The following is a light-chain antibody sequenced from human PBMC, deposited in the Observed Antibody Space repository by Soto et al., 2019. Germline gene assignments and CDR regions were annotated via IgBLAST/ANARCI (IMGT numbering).Light chain of an antibody. CDR2: GAS. CDR1: QTVSSNY. V-gene: IGKV3-20*01. CDR3: QQYITSPFS. J-gene: IGKJ3*01. Sequence: EIVLTQSPGTLSLSPGERATLSCRASQTVSSNYLAWYQKRPGQAPRLLIYGASSRATGVPDRFSGSGSGTDFTLTISRLEPEDFAVYYCQQYITSPFSFGPGTKVD.